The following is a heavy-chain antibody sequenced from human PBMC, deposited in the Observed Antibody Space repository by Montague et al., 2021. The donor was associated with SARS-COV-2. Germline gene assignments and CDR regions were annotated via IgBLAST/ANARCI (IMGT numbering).Heavy chain of an antibody. CDR1: GFSFTNHA. V-gene: IGHV3-30*03. CDR2: ISSDGSYK. D-gene: IGHD2/OR15-2a*01. J-gene: IGHJ4*02. Sequence: SLRLSLSASGFSFTNHAMSWVRQAPGKGLEALSVISSDGSYKYYADSVKGRFTVSRDNSRNTLYLQMNSLRPEDTAVYYCARDLLRHKGGFDSWGQGTLVTVSS. CDR3: ARDLLRHKGGFDS.